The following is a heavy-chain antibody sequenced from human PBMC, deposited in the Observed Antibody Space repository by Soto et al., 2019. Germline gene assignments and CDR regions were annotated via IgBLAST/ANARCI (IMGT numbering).Heavy chain of an antibody. V-gene: IGHV4-34*01. CDR3: ASGGYSTGRDY. CDR1: GGSFSDYY. D-gene: IGHD6-19*01. CDR2: INHSGST. J-gene: IGHJ4*02. Sequence: QVRLQQWGAGLLKPSETLSLTCEVYGGSFSDYYWSWIRQPPGKGLQWIGEINHSGSTNYIPSLKNRVTISVDTSKKQFSLKLSSVTAADTAVYYCASGGYSTGRDYWGQGTLVTVSS.